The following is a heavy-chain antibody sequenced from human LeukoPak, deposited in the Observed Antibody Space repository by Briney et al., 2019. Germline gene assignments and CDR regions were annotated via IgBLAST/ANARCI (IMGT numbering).Heavy chain of an antibody. J-gene: IGHJ4*02. Sequence: GGSLRLSCAASGFTFSSYEMNWVRQAPGKGLEWVSSISSSSSYIYYADSVKGRFTISRDNAKNSLYLQMNSLRAEDTAVYYCARAPVLRYFDWLLSYYFDYWGQGTLVTVSS. CDR2: ISSSSSYI. CDR1: GFTFSSYE. V-gene: IGHV3-21*01. CDR3: ARAPVLRYFDWLLSYYFDY. D-gene: IGHD3-9*01.